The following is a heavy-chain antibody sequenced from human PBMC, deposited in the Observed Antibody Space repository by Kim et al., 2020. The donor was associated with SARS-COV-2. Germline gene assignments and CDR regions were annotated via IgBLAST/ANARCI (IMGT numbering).Heavy chain of an antibody. CDR1: GFTFSSYW. V-gene: IGHV3-7*01. J-gene: IGHJ4*02. CDR3: ASLSSSSWYFDY. CDR2: IKQDGSEK. Sequence: GGSLRLSCSASGFTFSSYWMSWVRQAPGKGLEGVANIKQDGSEKYYVDSVKGLFTIFRDNAKNSLYLQMNSLRAEDTAVYYCASLSSSSWYFDYWGQGTLVTVSS. D-gene: IGHD6-13*01.